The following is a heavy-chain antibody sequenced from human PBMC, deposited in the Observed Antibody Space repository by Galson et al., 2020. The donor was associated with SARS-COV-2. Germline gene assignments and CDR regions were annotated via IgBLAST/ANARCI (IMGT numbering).Heavy chain of an antibody. J-gene: IGHJ3*02. CDR3: AGRVAGAGSLHI. CDR2: PYYGSQWST. CDR1: GAIFSTTIPP. D-gene: IGHD6-13*01. V-gene: IGHV6-1*01. Sequence: SQTLSLTCAISGAIFSTTIPPWTWISHSPPKALAWLGRPYYGSQWSTDYAVSVKSRITINPDTSKNQFSLQLNSVTPEDTAIYYCAGRVAGAGSLHIWGQGTMVIVSS.